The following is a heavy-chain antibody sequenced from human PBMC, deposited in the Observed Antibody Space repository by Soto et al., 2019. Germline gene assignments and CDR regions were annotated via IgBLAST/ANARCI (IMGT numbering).Heavy chain of an antibody. CDR3: ARRAQQPLGHYYYYMDV. CDR2: IYYSGST. J-gene: IGHJ6*03. CDR1: GGSISSYY. D-gene: IGHD6-13*01. V-gene: IGHV4-59*08. Sequence: SETLSLTCTVSGGSISSYYWSWIRQPPGKGLEWIGYIYYSGSTNYNPSLKSRVTISVDTSKNQFSLKLSSVTAADTAVYYCARRAQQPLGHYYYYMDVWGKGTTVTVSS.